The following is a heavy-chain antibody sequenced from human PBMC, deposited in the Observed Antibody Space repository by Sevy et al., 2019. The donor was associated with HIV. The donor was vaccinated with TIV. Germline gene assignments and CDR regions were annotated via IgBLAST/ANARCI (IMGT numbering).Heavy chain of an antibody. J-gene: IGHJ4*02. V-gene: IGHV3-48*04. Sequence: GGYLRLSCAASGFSFTSYSMNWVRQAPGKGLEWVSYISSSSSTIYYADSVKGRFTISRDNAKNSLFLQMNGLIAEDTAVYYCARDQLRNSGFDYWGQGTLVTVSS. CDR2: ISSSSSTI. CDR3: ARDQLRNSGFDY. CDR1: GFSFTSYS. D-gene: IGHD1-26*01.